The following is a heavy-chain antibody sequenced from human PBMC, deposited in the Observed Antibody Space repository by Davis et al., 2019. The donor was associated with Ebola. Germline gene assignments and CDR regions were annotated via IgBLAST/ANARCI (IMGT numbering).Heavy chain of an antibody. CDR2: ICYRRSS. V-gene: IGHV4-61*08. CDR3: ARKGRSGELDY. D-gene: IGHD1-26*01. J-gene: IGHJ4*02. Sequence: MPSETLSLTCTVSGDAVSSGDCWSWIRQPPGKELQWIGYICYRRSSNYSPSLKSRVSISLDTSKNQFSLRVTSLTAADTAVYYCARKGRSGELDYWGQGTLVTVSS. CDR1: GDAVSSGDC.